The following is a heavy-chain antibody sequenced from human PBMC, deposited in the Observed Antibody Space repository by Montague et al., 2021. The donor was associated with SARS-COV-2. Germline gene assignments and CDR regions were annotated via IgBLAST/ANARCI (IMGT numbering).Heavy chain of an antibody. D-gene: IGHD3-3*01. CDR3: ARDGSGFWSGFHYYYYMDV. V-gene: IGHV3-64*01. CDR2: ISSTGGST. Sequence: SLRLSCAASGFTFSSYAMHWVRQAPGKGLEYVSAISSTGGSTYYANSVKGRFTISRDNSKNTLYLQMGSLRAEDMAVYYCARDGSGFWSGFHYYYYMDVWGKGTTVTVSS. CDR1: GFTFSSYA. J-gene: IGHJ6*03.